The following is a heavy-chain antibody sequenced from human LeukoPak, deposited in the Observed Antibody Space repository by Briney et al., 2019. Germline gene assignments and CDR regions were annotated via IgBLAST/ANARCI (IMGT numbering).Heavy chain of an antibody. J-gene: IGHJ3*01. CDR1: GYTFTGYY. V-gene: IGHV1-2*02. CDR3: ARDGDIYDILTGYYSPLAFDF. Sequence: ASVKVSCKASGYTFTGYYMHWVRQAPGHGLEWMGWINPNTGGTNYAQKFQGRVTMTRDTSISTAYMELSRLRSDDTAVYYCARDGDIYDILTGYYSPLAFDFWGQGTMVTVSS. CDR2: INPNTGGT. D-gene: IGHD3-9*01.